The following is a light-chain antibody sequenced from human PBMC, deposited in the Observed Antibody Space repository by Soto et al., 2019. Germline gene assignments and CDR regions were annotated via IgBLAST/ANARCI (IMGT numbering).Light chain of an antibody. V-gene: IGKV3-15*01. CDR1: QSVGSK. Sequence: ESVLTQSPATLSVSPGERVTLSCRASQSVGSKVAWYQQKPGQAPSLLIYGASTRATETPVRFSGSGSETEFTLTISSLQSEDFAVYYCQQYSNWPPVIFGGGSKVDIK. CDR3: QQYSNWPPVI. J-gene: IGKJ4*01. CDR2: GAS.